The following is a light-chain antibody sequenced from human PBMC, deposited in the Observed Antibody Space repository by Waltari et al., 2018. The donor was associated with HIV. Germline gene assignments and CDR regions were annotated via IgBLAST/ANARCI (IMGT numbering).Light chain of an antibody. Sequence: QSALTQPPSVSGSPGQSVTISCTGATTDVGTYNRVAWYQQPPGTSPKLLIYEVTNRPSGGPDRFSGSKAGNTASLTISGLQAEDEGDYFCSSYTSNSLVLFGGGTKLTVL. V-gene: IGLV2-18*02. CDR2: EVT. CDR1: TTDVGTYNR. CDR3: SSYTSNSLVL. J-gene: IGLJ2*01.